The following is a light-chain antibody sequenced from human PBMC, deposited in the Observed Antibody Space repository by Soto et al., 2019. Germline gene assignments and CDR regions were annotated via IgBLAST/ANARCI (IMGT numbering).Light chain of an antibody. Sequence: QSALTQPASVSGCPGQSITISCTGTSSDVGSYKLVSWYQQHPGKAPKLMISEVSKRPSGISDRFSGSKSGSTASLTISGLQAEDEADYYCCSYAGTSTHTVFGGGTQLTVL. CDR1: SSDVGSYKL. CDR3: CSYAGTSTHTV. J-gene: IGLJ7*01. CDR2: EVS. V-gene: IGLV2-23*02.